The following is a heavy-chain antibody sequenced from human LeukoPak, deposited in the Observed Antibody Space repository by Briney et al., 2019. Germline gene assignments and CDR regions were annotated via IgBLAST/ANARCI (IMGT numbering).Heavy chain of an antibody. CDR1: GASVSIYY. CDR2: SAHTGSS. V-gene: IGHV4-59*02. CDR3: ARYYADVNGYYYYCDY. D-gene: IGHD3-22*01. Sequence: SETLSLTCTVSGASVSIYYWSWIRKPPGNGLEWIGFSAHTGSSSYNPSLKSRVSISVDKSMNHFSLRLTSVTTADTAVYYCARYYADVNGYYYYCDYWGQGTLVTVSS. J-gene: IGHJ4*02.